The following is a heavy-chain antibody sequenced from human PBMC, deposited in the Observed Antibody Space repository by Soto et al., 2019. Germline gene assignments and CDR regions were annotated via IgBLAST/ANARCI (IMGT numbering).Heavy chain of an antibody. J-gene: IGHJ5*02. V-gene: IGHV4-59*01. CDR2: IYYSGST. CDR1: GGSISSYY. Sequence: QVQLQESGPGLVKPSETLSLTCTVSGGSISSYYWSWIRQPPGKGLEWIGYIYYSGSTNYNPSLKSRVTISVDTSKNQFSLKLSSVTAADTAVYYCARGYCSSTICYIWDNWFDPWGQGTLVTVSS. D-gene: IGHD2-2*02. CDR3: ARGYCSSTICYIWDNWFDP.